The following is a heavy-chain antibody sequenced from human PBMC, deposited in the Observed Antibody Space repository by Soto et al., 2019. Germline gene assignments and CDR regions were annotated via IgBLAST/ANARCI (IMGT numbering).Heavy chain of an antibody. CDR1: GGSISSGDYY. CDR3: ARGLISGSHYSGGWYYFDS. J-gene: IGHJ4*02. V-gene: IGHV4-30-4*01. Sequence: SEPLSLAFTVSGGSISSGDYYWSWIRQPPGKGLEWIGYIYYSGSTYYNPSLKSRVTISVDTSKNQFPLKLSSVTAADTAVYYCARGLISGSHYSGGWYYFDSWGQGTQVT. D-gene: IGHD1-26*01. CDR2: IYYSGST.